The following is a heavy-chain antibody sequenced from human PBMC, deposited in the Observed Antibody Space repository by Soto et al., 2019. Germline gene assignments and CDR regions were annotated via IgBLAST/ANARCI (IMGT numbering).Heavy chain of an antibody. CDR3: AKDHFGVKSSFDY. V-gene: IGHV3-23*01. CDR2: ISGSGGST. J-gene: IGHJ4*02. Sequence: PGGSLRLSCAASGFTFSSYAMSWVRQAPGKGLEWVSAISGSGGSTCYADSVKGRFTISRDNSKNTLYLQMNSLRAEDTAVYYCAKDHFGVKSSFDYWGQGTLVTVSS. CDR1: GFTFSSYA. D-gene: IGHD2-8*01.